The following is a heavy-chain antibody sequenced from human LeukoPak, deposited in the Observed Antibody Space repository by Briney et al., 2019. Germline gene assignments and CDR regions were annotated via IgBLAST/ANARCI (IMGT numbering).Heavy chain of an antibody. CDR1: GFTFSSYS. J-gene: IGHJ3*02. CDR3: ARGNYDLIDAFDI. Sequence: GGSLRLSCAASGFTFSSYSMNWVRQAPGKGLEWVSSISSSSSYTYYADSVKGRFTISRDNAKNSLYLQMNSLRAEDTAVYYCARGNYDLIDAFDIWGQGTMVTVSS. V-gene: IGHV3-21*01. CDR2: ISSSSSYT. D-gene: IGHD3-3*01.